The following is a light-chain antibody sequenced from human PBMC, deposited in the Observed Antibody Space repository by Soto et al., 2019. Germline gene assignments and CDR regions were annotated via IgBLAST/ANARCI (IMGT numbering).Light chain of an antibody. Sequence: IVLTQSHGTLALVSGYRARPPFSASQSIGTYLAWYQQKPGQAPRLLIYGASNRATGIPDRFSGSGSGTDFTLTISSLEPEDFAVYYCQQSSNWPPINFGQGTQLEIK. CDR1: QSIGTY. J-gene: IGKJ5*01. V-gene: IGKV3-11*01. CDR2: GAS. CDR3: QQSSNWPPIN.